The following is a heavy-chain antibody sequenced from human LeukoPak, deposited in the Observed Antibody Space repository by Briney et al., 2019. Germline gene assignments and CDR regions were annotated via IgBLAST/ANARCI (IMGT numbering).Heavy chain of an antibody. CDR1: GFTFGDYA. J-gene: IGHJ4*02. V-gene: IGHV3-49*04. CDR2: IRSKAYGGTT. CDR3: ARNYYDSSGYYYEFDY. D-gene: IGHD3-22*01. Sequence: GGSLRLSCTASGFTFGDYAMSWVRQAPGKGLEWVGFIRSKAYGGTTEYAASVKGRFTISRDNSKNTLYLQMNSLRAEDTAVYYCARNYYDSSGYYYEFDYWGQGTLVTVSS.